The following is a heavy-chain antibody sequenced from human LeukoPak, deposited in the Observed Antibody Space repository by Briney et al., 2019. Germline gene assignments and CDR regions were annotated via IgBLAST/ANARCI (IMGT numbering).Heavy chain of an antibody. CDR3: ARIPIYSGGWYAYYYYGMDV. J-gene: IGHJ6*02. CDR2: IDWDDDK. CDR1: GFSLSTGGMC. V-gene: IGHV2-70*01. Sequence: SGPTLVNPTQTLTLTCTFSGFSLSTGGMCVSWIRQPPGKALEWLALIDWDDDKYYSTSLKTRRTISKDTSKNQVVLTMTNVDPVDTATYYCARIPIYSGGWYAYYYYGMDVWGQGTTVTVSS. D-gene: IGHD6-19*01.